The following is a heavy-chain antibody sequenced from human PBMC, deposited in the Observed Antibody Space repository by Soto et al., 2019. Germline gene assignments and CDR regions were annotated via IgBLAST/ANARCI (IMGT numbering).Heavy chain of an antibody. V-gene: IGHV1-69*08. CDR2: IIPILGIA. J-gene: IGHJ4*02. D-gene: IGHD6-13*01. Sequence: QVQLVQSGAEVKKPGSSVKVSCKASGGTFRSYTSSWVRQAPGQGLEWMGRIIPILGIANYAQKFQGRVTITADKSTSTAYMELSSLRSEDTAVYYCARDGYSSSPCAHWGQGTLVTVSS. CDR3: ARDGYSSSPCAH. CDR1: GGTFRSYT.